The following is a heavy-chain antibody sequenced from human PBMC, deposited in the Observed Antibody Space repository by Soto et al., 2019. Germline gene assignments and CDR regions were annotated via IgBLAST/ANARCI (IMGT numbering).Heavy chain of an antibody. Sequence: SETLSLTCTVFGGSVRSYYWSWIRQSLGKGLEWIGYIYYSGSTKYKPSLMSRVTISVDTSKNQFSLKVSSATAADTAVYYCARHSNRNYGLYYFDYWGLGALVTVFS. CDR2: IYYSGST. CDR1: GGSVRSYY. D-gene: IGHD4-4*01. CDR3: ARHSNRNYGLYYFDY. J-gene: IGHJ4*02. V-gene: IGHV4-59*08.